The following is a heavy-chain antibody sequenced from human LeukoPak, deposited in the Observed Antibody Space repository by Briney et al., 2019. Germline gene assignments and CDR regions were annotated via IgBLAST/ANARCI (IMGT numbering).Heavy chain of an antibody. CDR2: IYYSGST. J-gene: IGHJ3*02. CDR1: GGSISSYY. CDR3: ARGTIAARFDAFDI. V-gene: IGHV4-59*01. D-gene: IGHD6-6*01. Sequence: SETLSLTCTVSGGSISSYYWSWIRQPPGKGLEWIGYIYYSGSTNYNPSLKSRVTISVDTSKNQFSLKLSSVTAADTAVYYCARGTIAARFDAFDIWGQGTMVTVSS.